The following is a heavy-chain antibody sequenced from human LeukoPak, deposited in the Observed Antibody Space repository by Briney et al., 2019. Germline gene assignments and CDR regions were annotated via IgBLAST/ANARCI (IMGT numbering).Heavy chain of an antibody. J-gene: IGHJ4*02. D-gene: IGHD3-16*01. CDR2: ISYDGSNK. Sequence: QSGGYLRLSCAASGFTFSSYAMSWVRQAPGKGLEWVAVISYDGSNKYYADSVKGRFTISRDNSKNTLYLQMNSLRAEDTAVYYCARPKGLYYFDYWGQGTLVTVSS. CDR3: ARPKGLYYFDY. CDR1: GFTFSSYA. V-gene: IGHV3-30-3*01.